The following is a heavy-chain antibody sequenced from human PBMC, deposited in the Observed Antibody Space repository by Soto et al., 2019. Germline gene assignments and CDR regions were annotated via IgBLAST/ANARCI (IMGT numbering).Heavy chain of an antibody. D-gene: IGHD3-3*01. CDR2: MNPNSGNT. CDR1: GYTFTSYD. V-gene: IGHV1-8*01. CDR3: ARVFWSGYSYYYYYGMDV. Sequence: ASVKVSCKASGYTFTSYDINWVRQATGQGLEWMGWMNPNSGNTGYAQKFQGRVTMTRNTSISTAYMELSSLRSEDTAVYYCARVFWSGYSYYYYYGMDVWGQGTTVTVSS. J-gene: IGHJ6*02.